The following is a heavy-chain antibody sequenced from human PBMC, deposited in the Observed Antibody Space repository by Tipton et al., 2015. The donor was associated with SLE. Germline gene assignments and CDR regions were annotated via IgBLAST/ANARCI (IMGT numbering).Heavy chain of an antibody. D-gene: IGHD5-12*01. CDR1: GFIFGDYA. Sequence: SLRLSCTASGFIFGDYAMSWFRQAPGKGLEWVGFISSKVYGGTSEYAASVKGRFSNSIDDSKRIAYLQMNSLKTEDTAVYYCARGAQGPGSWGQGTLVTVS. CDR2: ISSKVYGGTS. CDR3: ARGAQGPGS. J-gene: IGHJ5*02. V-gene: IGHV3-49*03.